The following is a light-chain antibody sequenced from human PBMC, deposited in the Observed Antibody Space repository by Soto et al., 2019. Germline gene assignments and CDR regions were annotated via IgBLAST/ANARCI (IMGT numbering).Light chain of an antibody. CDR1: SGSIASNY. CDR3: QSYDTNNVV. J-gene: IGLJ2*01. V-gene: IGLV6-57*04. Sequence: VTQPHSVSESPGKTVTISCTRSSGSIASNYVLWYQQRPGSAPTTVIYEDNQRPSGVPDRFSGSIDTSSNSASLTISGLRTEDEADYYCQSYDTNNVVFAGGTKLTVL. CDR2: EDN.